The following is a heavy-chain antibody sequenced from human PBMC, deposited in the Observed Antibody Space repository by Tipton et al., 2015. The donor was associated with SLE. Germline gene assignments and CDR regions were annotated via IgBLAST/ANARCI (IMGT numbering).Heavy chain of an antibody. Sequence: TLSLTCTVSGVSTSNSLYFWGWIRQPPGQGLEWIGRIYTSGSTNYNPSLKSRVTLSLHTSKSQFSLKLTSVTAADTALYYCANSFFGSPALFDHWGQGILVAVSS. CDR1: GVSTSNSLYF. V-gene: IGHV4-61*02. CDR3: ANSFFGSPALFDH. J-gene: IGHJ4*02. D-gene: IGHD3-3*01. CDR2: IYTSGST.